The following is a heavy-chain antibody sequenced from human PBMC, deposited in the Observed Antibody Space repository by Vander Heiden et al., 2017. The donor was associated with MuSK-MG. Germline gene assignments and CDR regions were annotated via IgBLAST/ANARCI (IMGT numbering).Heavy chain of an antibody. CDR3: ATVIRYYDSSSYGYFDY. J-gene: IGHJ4*02. CDR1: GYTLTELA. D-gene: IGHD3-22*01. CDR2: FDPEDGET. Sequence: QVQLVQSGAEVKKPGASVKVSCKVSGYTLTELAMHWARQAPGKGLEWMGSFDPEDGETIYAQKFQGRVTMAEDTSTDTAYMELSSLRSEDAAGYYCATVIRYYDSSSYGYFDYWGQGTLVTVSS. V-gene: IGHV1-24*01.